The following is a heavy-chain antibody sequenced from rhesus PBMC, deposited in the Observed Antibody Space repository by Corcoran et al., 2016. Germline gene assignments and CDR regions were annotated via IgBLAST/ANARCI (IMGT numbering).Heavy chain of an antibody. Sequence: QLQLQESGPGLVKPSETLSVTCAVSGGSTSSSYWSWIRQAPGKGLAWIGYNYGSSSSTDYNPSLKRRVTLSVDTSTNRLSRRLRSVTAADAAVYYCAREVMVVPTYYFDSWGQGVLVTVSS. CDR1: GGSTSSSY. CDR2: NYGSSSST. D-gene: IGHD2-21*01. V-gene: IGHV4-169*02. CDR3: AREVMVVPTYYFDS. J-gene: IGHJ4*01.